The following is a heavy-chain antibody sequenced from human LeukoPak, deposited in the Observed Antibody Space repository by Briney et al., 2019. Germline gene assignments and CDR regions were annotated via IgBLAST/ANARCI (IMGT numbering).Heavy chain of an antibody. CDR1: GGSFSGYY. CDR2: INHSGST. D-gene: IGHD3-22*01. CDR3: ARDPLNYDSSGGGVDP. Sequence: SETLSLTCAVYGGSFSGYYWSWIRQPPGKGLEWIGEINHSGSTNYNPSLKSRVTISADTSKNQFSLKLSSVTAADTAVYYCARDPLNYDSSGGGVDPWGQGTLVTVSS. V-gene: IGHV4-34*01. J-gene: IGHJ5*02.